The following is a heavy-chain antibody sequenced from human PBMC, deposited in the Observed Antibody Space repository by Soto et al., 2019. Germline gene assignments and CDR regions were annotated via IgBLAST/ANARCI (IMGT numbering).Heavy chain of an antibody. CDR1: GGSVSSGSYY. Sequence: QVQLQESGPGLVKPSETLSLTCTVSGGSVSSGSYYWSWIRQPPGKGLEWIGYIYYSGSTNYNPSLKSRVPISVDTSKNQFSLKLSSVTAADTAVYYCARASIAAAGIHYWGQGTLVTVSS. D-gene: IGHD6-13*01. CDR2: IYYSGST. CDR3: ARASIAAAGIHY. J-gene: IGHJ4*02. V-gene: IGHV4-61*01.